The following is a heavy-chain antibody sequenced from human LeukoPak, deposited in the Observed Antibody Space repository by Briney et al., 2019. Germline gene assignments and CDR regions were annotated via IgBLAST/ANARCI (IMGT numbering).Heavy chain of an antibody. CDR3: ARDGGIAAAEAFDI. CDR1: GFTFSSYS. Sequence: GGSLRLSCAASGFTFSSYSMNWVRQAPGKGLEWVSYISSSSSTIYYADSVKGRFTISRDNAKNSLYLQMNSLRAEDTAVYYCARDGGIAAAEAFDIWGQGTMVTVSS. D-gene: IGHD6-13*01. J-gene: IGHJ3*02. CDR2: ISSSSSTI. V-gene: IGHV3-48*01.